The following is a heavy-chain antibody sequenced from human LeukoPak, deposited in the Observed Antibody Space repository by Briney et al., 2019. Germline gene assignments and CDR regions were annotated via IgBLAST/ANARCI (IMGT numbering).Heavy chain of an antibody. Sequence: SETLSLTCTVSGGSISSYYWTWIRQPPGKGLEWIGYIYNSRSTNYNPSLKSRVTISVDTSKNQFSLKLSSVTAADTAVYYCARGRYTFDYWGQGTLVTVSS. CDR1: GGSISSYY. D-gene: IGHD1-1*01. CDR2: IYNSRST. V-gene: IGHV4-59*01. CDR3: ARGRYTFDY. J-gene: IGHJ4*02.